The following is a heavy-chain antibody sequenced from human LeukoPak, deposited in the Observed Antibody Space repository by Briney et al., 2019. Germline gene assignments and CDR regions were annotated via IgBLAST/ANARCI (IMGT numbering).Heavy chain of an antibody. D-gene: IGHD3-3*01. CDR1: GFTVSNNY. J-gene: IGHJ6*03. CDR2: IYSGGNT. V-gene: IGHV3-66*02. CDR3: AGEGSGVVYYMDV. Sequence: GRSLRLSCAASGFTVSNNYMSWVRQAPGKGMEWVSVIYSGGNTYYADSVRGRFTISRDNSKNTLYLQMNSLRAEDTAVYYCAGEGSGVVYYMDVWGKGTTVIVSS.